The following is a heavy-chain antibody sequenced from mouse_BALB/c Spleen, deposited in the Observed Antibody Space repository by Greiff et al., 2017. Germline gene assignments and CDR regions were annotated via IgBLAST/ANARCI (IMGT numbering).Heavy chain of an antibody. D-gene: IGHD2-1*01. CDR1: GFTFSNYW. CDR3: TRGYYGNSWFAY. V-gene: IGHV6-6*02. J-gene: IGHJ3*01. CDR2: IRLKSNNYAT. Sequence: EVKVEESGGGLVQPGGSMKLSCVASGFTFSNYWMNWVRQSPEKGLEWVAEIRLKSNNYATHYAESVTGRFTISRDDSKSSVYLQMNNVRAEDTGIYYCTRGYYGNSWFAYWGQGTLVTVSA.